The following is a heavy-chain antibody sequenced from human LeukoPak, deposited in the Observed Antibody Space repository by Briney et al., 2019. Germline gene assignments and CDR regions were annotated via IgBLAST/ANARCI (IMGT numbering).Heavy chain of an antibody. CDR3: ASAHYYDSSDYYYYGMDV. J-gene: IGHJ6*02. CDR1: GFTFSSYG. CDR2: IWYDGSNK. D-gene: IGHD3-22*01. V-gene: IGHV3-33*01. Sequence: PGRSLRLSCAASGFTFSSYGMHWVRQAPGKGLEWVAVIWYDGSNKYYADSVKGRFTISRDNSKNTLYLQMNSLRAEDTAVYYCASAHYYDSSDYYYYGMDVWGQGTTVTVSS.